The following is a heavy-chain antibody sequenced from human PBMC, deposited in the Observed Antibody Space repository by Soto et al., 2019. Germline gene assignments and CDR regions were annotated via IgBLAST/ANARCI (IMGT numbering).Heavy chain of an antibody. CDR2: ISYDGSSK. CDR1: GFTFSSYG. V-gene: IGHV3-30*18. J-gene: IGHJ6*02. CDR3: VKDGSSGWPYYYGLDV. Sequence: PGGSLRLSCAASGFTFSSYGMHWVRQAPGKGLEWVAVISYDGSSKYYADSVKGRFTIARDNSKNTLFLHMSSLRAEDTAVYYCVKDGSSGWPYYYGLDVWGQGTSVTVSS. D-gene: IGHD6-19*01.